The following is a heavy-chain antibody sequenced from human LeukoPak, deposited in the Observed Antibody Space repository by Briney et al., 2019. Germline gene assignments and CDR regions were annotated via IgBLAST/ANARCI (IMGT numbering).Heavy chain of an antibody. CDR3: ARVGKRSDSFDY. J-gene: IGHJ4*02. Sequence: SETLSLTCTVSGGSISSHYWSWIRQPPGKGLEWIGYIYYSGSTNYNPSLKSRVTISVDTSKNQFSLKLSSVTAADTAVYYCARVGKRSDSFDYWGQGTLVTVSS. V-gene: IGHV4-59*11. CDR1: GGSISSHY. CDR2: IYYSGST. D-gene: IGHD1-1*01.